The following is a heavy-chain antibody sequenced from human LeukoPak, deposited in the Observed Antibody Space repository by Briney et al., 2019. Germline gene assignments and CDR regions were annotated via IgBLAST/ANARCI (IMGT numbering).Heavy chain of an antibody. V-gene: IGHV3-33*01. J-gene: IGHJ4*02. CDR3: ARDGDYYDSSGYSHFDY. D-gene: IGHD3-22*01. CDR2: IWYDGSNK. CDR1: GFTFSSFG. Sequence: SGGSLRLSCAASGFTFSSFGMHWVRQAPGKGREGVAVIWYDGSNKYYADSVKGRFTISRDNSKNTLYLQMNSLRAEDTAVYYCARDGDYYDSSGYSHFDYWGQGTLVTVSS.